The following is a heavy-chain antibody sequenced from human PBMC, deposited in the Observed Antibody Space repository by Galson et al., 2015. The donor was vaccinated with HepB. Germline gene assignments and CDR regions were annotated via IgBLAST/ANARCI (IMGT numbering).Heavy chain of an antibody. D-gene: IGHD2-15*01. J-gene: IGHJ6*02. CDR2: ISAYNGNT. Sequence: SVKVSCKASGYIFASYGISWVRQAPGQGLEWMGWISAYNGNTKYAQELQGRVSMTRDTSTSTAFMELRSLRSDDTAVYYCARDPYCSGGGCYYGLYYYYYAMDVWGQGTTVTVSS. V-gene: IGHV1-18*04. CDR1: GYIFASYG. CDR3: ARDPYCSGGGCYYGLYYYYYAMDV.